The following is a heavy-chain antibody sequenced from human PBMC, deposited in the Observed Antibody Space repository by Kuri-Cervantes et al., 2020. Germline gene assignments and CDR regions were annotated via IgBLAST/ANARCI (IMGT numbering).Heavy chain of an antibody. J-gene: IGHJ6*02. D-gene: IGHD2-2*01. Sequence: GESLKISCAASGFTLSSYAMSWVRQAPGKGLEWVSAISGSGGSTYYADSVKGRFAISRDNAKNSLYLQMNSLRAEDTAVYYCARDLRYCSSTSCFAFYGMDVWGQGTTVTVSS. CDR3: ARDLRYCSSTSCFAFYGMDV. CDR1: GFTLSSYA. CDR2: ISGSGGST. V-gene: IGHV3-23*01.